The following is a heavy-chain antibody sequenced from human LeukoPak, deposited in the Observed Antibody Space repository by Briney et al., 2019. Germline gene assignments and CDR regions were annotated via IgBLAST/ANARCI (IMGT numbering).Heavy chain of an antibody. J-gene: IGHJ4*02. CDR2: MSSSSSSSYK. Sequence: PGGSLRLSCTASGFSLSAYSMNWVRQAPGKGLEWVSTMSSSSSSSYKYYADSLKGRLTVSRDNAKNSLYLQMNSLRVEDTAIYYCARAGTAVRLSMGFDSWGQGTLVTVSS. CDR1: GFSLSAYS. V-gene: IGHV3-21*01. CDR3: ARAGTAVRLSMGFDS. D-gene: IGHD6-19*01.